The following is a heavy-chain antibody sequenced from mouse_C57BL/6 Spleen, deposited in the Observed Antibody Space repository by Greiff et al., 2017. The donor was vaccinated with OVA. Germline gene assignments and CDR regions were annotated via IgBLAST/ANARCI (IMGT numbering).Heavy chain of an antibody. J-gene: IGHJ2*01. CDR2: IYPRSGNT. V-gene: IGHV1-81*01. D-gene: IGHD2-4*01. CDR1: GYSFTSYG. Sequence: QVQLQQSGAELARPGASVKLSCKASGYSFTSYGISWVKQRTGQGLEWFGEIYPRSGNTYYNEKFKGKATLTADKSSSTAYMELRSLTSEDSAVYFCAREGDYDVSDYWGQGTTLTVSS. CDR3: AREGDYDVSDY.